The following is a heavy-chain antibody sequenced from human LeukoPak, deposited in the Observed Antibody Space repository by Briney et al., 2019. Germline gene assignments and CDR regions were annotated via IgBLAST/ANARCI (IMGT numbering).Heavy chain of an antibody. J-gene: IGHJ6*02. CDR3: AKNKGWSMYYYYGMDV. CDR1: GFTFSSYA. D-gene: IGHD2-8*01. CDR2: ISYDGSNK. Sequence: GRSLRLSCAASGFTFSSYAMHWVRQAPGKGLEWVAVISYDGSNKYYADSMKGRFTISRDNSKNTLYLQMNSLRAEDTAVYYCAKNKGWSMYYYYGMDVWGQGTTVTVSS. V-gene: IGHV3-30-3*02.